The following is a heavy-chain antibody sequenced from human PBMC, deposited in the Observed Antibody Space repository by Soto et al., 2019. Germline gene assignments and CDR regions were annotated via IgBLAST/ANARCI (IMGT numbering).Heavy chain of an antibody. V-gene: IGHV1-69*13. CDR3: ARGYYDSSGYYVVWDY. D-gene: IGHD3-22*01. Sequence: SVKVSCKASGYTFSIYAISWVRQATGQGLEWMGGIIPIFGTANYAQKFQGRVTITAGESTSTAYMELSSLRSEDTAVYYCARGYYDSSGYYVVWDYWGQGTLVTVSS. CDR1: GYTFSIYA. J-gene: IGHJ4*02. CDR2: IIPIFGTA.